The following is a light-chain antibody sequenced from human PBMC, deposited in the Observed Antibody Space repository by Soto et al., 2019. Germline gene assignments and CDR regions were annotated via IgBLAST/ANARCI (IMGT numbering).Light chain of an antibody. CDR3: QQYGSSSWT. V-gene: IGKV3-20*01. J-gene: IGKJ1*01. Sequence: EIVLTQSPGTLSLSPGERATLSCRASQSVTSSYLAWYQQKPGHAPRLLIYVASSSATGIPARFSGSGSGTDFTLTISRLEPEDFAVYYCQQYGSSSWTFGQGTQVEI. CDR2: VAS. CDR1: QSVTSSY.